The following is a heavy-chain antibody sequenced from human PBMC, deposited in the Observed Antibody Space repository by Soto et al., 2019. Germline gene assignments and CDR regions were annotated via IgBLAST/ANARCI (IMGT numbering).Heavy chain of an antibody. CDR3: ARGQNAYYGSGRWAGWFDP. V-gene: IGHV4-31*03. D-gene: IGHD3-10*01. J-gene: IGHJ5*02. Sequence: QVQLQESGPGLVKPSQTLSLTCTVSGGSISSGGYYWSWIRQHPGKGLEWIGYIYSGSTYYNPSLKSRVTISVDTSKNQFSLKPSSVTAADTAVYYCARGQNAYYGSGRWAGWFDPWGQGTLVTVSS. CDR1: GGSISSGGYY. CDR2: IYSGST.